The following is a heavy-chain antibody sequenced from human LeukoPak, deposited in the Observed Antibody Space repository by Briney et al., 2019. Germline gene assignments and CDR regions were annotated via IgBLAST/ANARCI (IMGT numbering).Heavy chain of an antibody. Sequence: PGGSLRLSCAASGFTFSSYGMHWVRQAPGKGLEWVAVIRYDGNRQYHADSVKGRFTVSKDNFKDTLYLHMNGLRPEDSAGYYCSRKASAAFDIWAQGSMAPAS. CDR1: GFTFSSYG. V-gene: IGHV3-33*01. CDR2: IRYDGNRQ. J-gene: IGHJ3*02. CDR3: SRKASAAFDI. D-gene: IGHD6-13*01.